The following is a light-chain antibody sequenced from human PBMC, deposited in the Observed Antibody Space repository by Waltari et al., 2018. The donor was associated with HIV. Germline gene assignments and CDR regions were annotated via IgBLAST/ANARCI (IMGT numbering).Light chain of an antibody. Sequence: DVVMTQTPVSLLVTLGQSVSVSCKSSQSLESTDGNTYLNWFHLRPGHPPRRLIYKVSNRDSGVPDRFGGSVSGTTFTLNITAVEAADVGIYFCMQGTHFLSFGGGTKVE. CDR3: MQGTHFLS. CDR1: QSLESTDGNTY. J-gene: IGKJ4*01. V-gene: IGKV2-30*01. CDR2: KVS.